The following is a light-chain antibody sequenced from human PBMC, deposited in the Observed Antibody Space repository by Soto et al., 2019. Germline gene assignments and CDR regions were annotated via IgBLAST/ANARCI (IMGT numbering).Light chain of an antibody. CDR2: GAS. J-gene: IGKJ5*01. V-gene: IGKV3-20*01. CDR1: QNISSY. Sequence: IVLTQSAATLSLSPGKRATLSCRASQNISSYLVWYQQKPGQAPRLLIYGASSRATGIPDRFSGSGSGTDFTLTIIRLEPEDFAVCYCQQYGSSPSTFGQRRRLEI. CDR3: QQYGSSPST.